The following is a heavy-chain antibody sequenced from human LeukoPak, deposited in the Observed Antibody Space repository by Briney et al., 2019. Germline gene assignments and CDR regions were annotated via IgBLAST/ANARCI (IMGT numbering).Heavy chain of an antibody. D-gene: IGHD3-3*01. Sequence: SQTLSLTCAISGDSVSSNSAAWNWIRQSPSRGLEWLGRTYYRSKWYNDSAVSVKSRITINPDTSKNQFSLQLNSVTPEDTAVFYCEKTPPPRFTPFFWVFDNWGQGAMVTV. CDR2: TYYRSKWYN. CDR3: EKTPPPRFTPFFWVFDN. CDR1: GDSVSSNSAA. V-gene: IGHV6-1*01. J-gene: IGHJ3*02.